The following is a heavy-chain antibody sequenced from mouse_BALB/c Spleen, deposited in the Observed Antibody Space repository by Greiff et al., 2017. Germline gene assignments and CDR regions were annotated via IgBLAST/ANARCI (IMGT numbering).Heavy chain of an antibody. CDR3: NACSYGNFDY. Sequence: VQLKQSGAELVRSGASVKLSCTASGFNIKDYYMHWVKQRPEQGLEWIGWIDPENGDTEYAPKFQGKATMTADTSSNTAYLQLSSLTSEDTAVYYCNACSYGNFDYWGQGTTLTVSS. D-gene: IGHD2-1*01. CDR1: GFNIKDYY. V-gene: IGHV14-4*02. J-gene: IGHJ2*01. CDR2: IDPENGDT.